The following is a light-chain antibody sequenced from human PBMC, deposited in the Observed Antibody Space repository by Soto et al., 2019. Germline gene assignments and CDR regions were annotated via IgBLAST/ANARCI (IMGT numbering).Light chain of an antibody. CDR2: GAS. CDR3: QQYGSSPWT. CDR1: QSVSSNY. V-gene: IGKV3-20*01. Sequence: ENVLTPSSGTLSLSPGERATLSCRASQSVSSNYLAWYQQKPGQAPRPLIYGASSRATGIPDRFSGSGAGTDFTLTISRLEPEDFAVYYCQQYGSSPWTFGQGTKVDIK. J-gene: IGKJ1*01.